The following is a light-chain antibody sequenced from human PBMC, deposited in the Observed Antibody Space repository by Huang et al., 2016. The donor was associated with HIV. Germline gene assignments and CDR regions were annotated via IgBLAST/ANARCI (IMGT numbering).Light chain of an antibody. J-gene: IGKJ3*01. CDR1: QSISSY. CDR3: QQSYSTPPFT. CDR2: AAS. V-gene: IGKV1-39*01. Sequence: DIQMTQSPSSLSASVGDRVTITCWASQSISSYLNWYHQKPGKAPKHLIYAASSLQSGIPSRFSGSGTGTEFTLTISRQQPAEFAAYFCQQSYSTPPFTFGPGTKVDIK.